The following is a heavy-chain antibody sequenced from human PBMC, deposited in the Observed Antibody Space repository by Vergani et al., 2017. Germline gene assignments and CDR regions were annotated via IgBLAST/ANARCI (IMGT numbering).Heavy chain of an antibody. CDR3: AHSHFSSTSCYGWAFDI. D-gene: IGHD2-2*01. J-gene: IGHJ3*02. Sequence: QTTLKESGPTRVKPTQTLTLTCTFSGFSLSSSGVGVGWIREPPGKALEWLALIYWNDDKRYSPSLKSRLTITKDTSKNQVVLTMTNMDPVDTATYYCAHSHFSSTSCYGWAFDIWSQGTMVTVSS. V-gene: IGHV2-5*01. CDR2: IYWNDDK. CDR1: GFSLSSSGVG.